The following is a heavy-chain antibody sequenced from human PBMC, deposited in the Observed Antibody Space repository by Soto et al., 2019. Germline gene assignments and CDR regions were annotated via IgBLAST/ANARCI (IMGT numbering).Heavy chain of an antibody. CDR3: ARTYYDYIWGSPFDAFDI. CDR2: IYYSGST. CDR1: GGSISSSSYY. J-gene: IGHJ3*02. Sequence: QLQLQESGPGLVKPSETLSLTCTVSGGSISSSSYYWGWIRQPPGKGLEWIGSIYYSGSTYYNPYLKSRVTIYVDTSKNQFSLKLSSVTAADTAVYYCARTYYDYIWGSPFDAFDIWGQGTMVTVSS. V-gene: IGHV4-39*01. D-gene: IGHD3-16*01.